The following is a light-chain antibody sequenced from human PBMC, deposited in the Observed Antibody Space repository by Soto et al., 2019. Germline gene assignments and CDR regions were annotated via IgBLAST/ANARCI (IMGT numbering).Light chain of an antibody. J-gene: IGKJ1*01. Sequence: EIVMTQSPATLSVSPGGRATLSCRASQSISDTLAWYQQKPGQAPRLLIHGASTRSPGFPARFSGSGSGTDFTLTISRLEPEDFAVYYCQQYGSSPITFGQGTKVDTK. CDR1: QSISDT. CDR2: GAS. V-gene: IGKV3-15*01. CDR3: QQYGSSPIT.